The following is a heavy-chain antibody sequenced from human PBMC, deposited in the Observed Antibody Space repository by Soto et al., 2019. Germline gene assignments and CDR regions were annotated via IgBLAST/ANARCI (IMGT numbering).Heavy chain of an antibody. CDR2: ISAYNGNT. CDR1: GYTFSSYG. CDR3: GRQEEDWNSPTDY. D-gene: IGHD1-7*01. J-gene: IGHJ4*02. V-gene: IGHV1-18*01. Sequence: QVHLVQSGAEVKKPGASVKVSCKASGYTFSSYGIIWVRQAPGQGLEWVGWISAYNGNTKYARKFQGRVTMTTDTSTTTASMELKSLRSDDTAVFYCGRQEEDWNSPTDYWGQGTLVTVSS.